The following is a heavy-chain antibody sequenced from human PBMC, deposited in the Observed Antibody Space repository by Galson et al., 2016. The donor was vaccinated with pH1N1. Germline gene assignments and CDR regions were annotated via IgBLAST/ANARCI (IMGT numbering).Heavy chain of an antibody. CDR2: SIPFLGTE. CDR1: GGTFSSTFA. J-gene: IGHJ4*02. V-gene: IGHV1-69*05. Sequence: SVKVSCKASGGTFSSTFALGWVRQAPGHGLEWMGSSIPFLGTEKYAQRFQRRVTITRDESTNTAYMELSRLRSEDTAMYYCARLYSYDSTGSGLFDYWGRGTQVTVSS. CDR3: ARLYSYDSTGSGLFDY. D-gene: IGHD3-22*01.